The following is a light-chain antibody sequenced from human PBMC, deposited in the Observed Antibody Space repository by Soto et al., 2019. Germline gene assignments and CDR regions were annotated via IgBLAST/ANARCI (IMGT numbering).Light chain of an antibody. CDR2: DDA. Sequence: SYELTQPPSVSVAPGQTARLTCGGSNIGSKTVHWYQQKPGQAPVLVVYDDADRPSGTPERFSGSNSGNTAALTISRVEAGHEADYYCQVWDANTDHVVFGGGTQLTVL. J-gene: IGLJ2*01. CDR3: QVWDANTDHVV. CDR1: NIGSKT. V-gene: IGLV3-21*02.